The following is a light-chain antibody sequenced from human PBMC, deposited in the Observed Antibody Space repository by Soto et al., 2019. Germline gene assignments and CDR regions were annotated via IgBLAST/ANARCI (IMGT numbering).Light chain of an antibody. J-gene: IGLJ1*01. CDR3: SSYTSSSTPHV. V-gene: IGLV2-14*01. CDR2: DVS. Sequence: QSALTQPASVSGSPGQSITISCTGTSSDVGGYNYVSWYQQHPGKAPKLMIYDVSNRPSGVSNRFSGSKSGNTASLPISGLQADDEADYYCSSYTSSSTPHVFGTGTKLTVL. CDR1: SSDVGGYNY.